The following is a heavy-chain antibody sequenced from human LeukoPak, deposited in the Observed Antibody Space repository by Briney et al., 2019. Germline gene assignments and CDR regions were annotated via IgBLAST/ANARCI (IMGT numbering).Heavy chain of an antibody. V-gene: IGHV4-59*01. CDR2: IYYSGST. CDR3: ARADYYGSGCYFDY. CDR1: GGSISSYY. Sequence: SETLSLTCTVSGGSISSYYWSWIRQPPGKGLEWIGYIYYSGSTNYNPSLKSRVTISVDTSKNQFSLKLSSVTAADTAVYYCARADYYGSGCYFDYWGQGTLVTVSS. D-gene: IGHD3-10*01. J-gene: IGHJ4*02.